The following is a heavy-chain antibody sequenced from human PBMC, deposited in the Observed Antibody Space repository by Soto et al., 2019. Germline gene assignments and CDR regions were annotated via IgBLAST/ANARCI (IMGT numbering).Heavy chain of an antibody. CDR1: GYTFTSYG. CDR3: ARDDYGDYVGNFDY. J-gene: IGHJ4*02. Sequence: WASVKVSCKASGYTFTSYGISWVRQAPGQGLEWMGWISAYNGNTDYAQKLQGRVTMTTDTSTSTAYMELRSLRSDDTAVYYCARDDYGDYVGNFDYWGQGTLVTVSS. V-gene: IGHV1-18*01. CDR2: ISAYNGNT. D-gene: IGHD4-17*01.